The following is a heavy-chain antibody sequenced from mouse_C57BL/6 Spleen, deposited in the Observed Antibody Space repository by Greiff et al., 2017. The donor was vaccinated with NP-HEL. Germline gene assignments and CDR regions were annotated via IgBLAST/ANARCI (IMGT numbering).Heavy chain of an antibody. Sequence: LMEPGASVKISCKASGYTFTDYYMNWVKQSHGKSLEWIGDINPNNGGTSYNQKFKGKATLTVDKSSSTAYMELRSLTSEDSAVYYCANDGWAYWGQGTLVTVSA. J-gene: IGHJ3*01. CDR2: INPNNGGT. D-gene: IGHD2-3*01. CDR1: GYTFTDYY. CDR3: ANDGWAY. V-gene: IGHV1-26*01.